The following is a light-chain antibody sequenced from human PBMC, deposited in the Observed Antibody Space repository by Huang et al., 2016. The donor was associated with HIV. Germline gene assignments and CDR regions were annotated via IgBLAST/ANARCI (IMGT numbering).Light chain of an antibody. Sequence: DSVMTQSPLSLSVTPGESASISCNSSQSLLHSNGYNYLDWYVQKPGLSPQLLIYLTSKRASGVPDRFRGSGSGTDFTLEISRVEAEDVAIYYCMQTLQTPRTFGQGTKVEIK. J-gene: IGKJ1*01. CDR1: QSLLHSNGYNY. V-gene: IGKV2-28*01. CDR3: MQTLQTPRT. CDR2: LTS.